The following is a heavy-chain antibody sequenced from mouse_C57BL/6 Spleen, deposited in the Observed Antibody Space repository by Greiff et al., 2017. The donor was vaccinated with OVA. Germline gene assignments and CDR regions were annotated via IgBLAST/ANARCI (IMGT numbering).Heavy chain of an antibody. V-gene: IGHV1-80*01. D-gene: IGHD1-2*01. J-gene: IGHJ3*01. CDR2: IYPGDGDT. CDR3: ARDRTTAQGGCAY. Sequence: VQLQQSGAELVKPGASVKISCKASGYAFSSYWMNWVKQRPGKGLEWIGQIYPGDGDTNYNGKFNGKATLTADKSSSTAYMQLSSLTSEDSAVYFCARDRTTAQGGCAYWGQGTLVTVSA. CDR1: GYAFSSYW.